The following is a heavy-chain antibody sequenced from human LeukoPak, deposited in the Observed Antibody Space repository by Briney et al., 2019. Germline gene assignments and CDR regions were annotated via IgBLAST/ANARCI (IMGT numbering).Heavy chain of an antibody. J-gene: IGHJ4*02. Sequence: ASVKVSCKASGYTFIAYGLSWVRQAPGQGLEWMGWISAYSDHTDYAQKFQDRVTITTDTSKGTAYMELTSLTSDDTAVYYCARDRGPKYQLLYWGQGTLVTVSS. CDR2: ISAYSDHT. D-gene: IGHD2-2*01. CDR1: GYTFIAYG. V-gene: IGHV1-18*01. CDR3: ARDRGPKYQLLY.